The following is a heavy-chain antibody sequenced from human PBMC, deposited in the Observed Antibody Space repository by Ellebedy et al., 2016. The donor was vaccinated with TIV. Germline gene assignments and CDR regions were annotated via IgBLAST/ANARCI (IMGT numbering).Heavy chain of an antibody. D-gene: IGHD6-19*01. CDR1: GFTFSSYG. Sequence: GESLKISCAASGFTFSSYGMHWVRQAPGKGLEWVAVIWYDGSNKYYADSVKGRFTISRDNSKNTLYLQMNSLRAEDTAVYYCARDHIAVAGSGIDYWGQGTLVTVSS. CDR2: IWYDGSNK. J-gene: IGHJ4*02. CDR3: ARDHIAVAGSGIDY. V-gene: IGHV3-33*01.